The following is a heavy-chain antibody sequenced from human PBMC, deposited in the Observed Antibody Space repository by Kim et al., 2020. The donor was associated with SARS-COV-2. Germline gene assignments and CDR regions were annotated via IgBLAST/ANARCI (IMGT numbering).Heavy chain of an antibody. Sequence: GSLRLSCAASGLTFSRYTMNWVRQTPGKGLEWVASIKSDSSVTYYDDSVRGRFTISRDNAKNSLFLQMNSLRAEDTAVYFCASSDPYYFDHWGQGTLVTVSS. CDR3: ASSDPYYFDH. V-gene: IGHV3-48*04. J-gene: IGHJ4*02. CDR1: GLTFSRYT. CDR2: IKSDSSVT.